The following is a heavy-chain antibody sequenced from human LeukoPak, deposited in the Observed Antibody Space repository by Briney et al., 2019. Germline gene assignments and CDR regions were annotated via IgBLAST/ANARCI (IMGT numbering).Heavy chain of an antibody. D-gene: IGHD3-22*01. CDR1: GFSFSGSA. CDR2: IRSKANSYAT. V-gene: IGHV3-73*01. J-gene: IGHJ4*02. Sequence: PGGSLRLSCAASGFSFSGSAVHWVRQASGKGLEWVGRIRSKANSYATAYAASVRGRFTISRDDSKIRAYLQMNSLKTEDTAVYYCIRQVEYDSSGYTIDYWGQGTLVTVSS. CDR3: IRQVEYDSSGYTIDY.